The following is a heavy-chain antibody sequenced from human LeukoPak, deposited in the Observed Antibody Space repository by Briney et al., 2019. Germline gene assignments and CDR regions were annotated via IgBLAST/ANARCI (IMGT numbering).Heavy chain of an antibody. Sequence: AASVKVSCKASGYTFTSYYMHWVRQAPGQGLEWMGIINPSGGSTSYAQKFQGRVTMTRDTSTGTVYMELSSLRSEDTAVYYCARFMGATTAWDYWGQGTLVTVSS. CDR2: INPSGGST. D-gene: IGHD1-26*01. J-gene: IGHJ4*02. CDR1: GYTFTSYY. V-gene: IGHV1-46*01. CDR3: ARFMGATTAWDY.